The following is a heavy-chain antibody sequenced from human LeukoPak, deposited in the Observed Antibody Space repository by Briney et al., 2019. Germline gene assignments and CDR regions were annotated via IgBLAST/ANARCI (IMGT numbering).Heavy chain of an antibody. Sequence: PSETLSLTCTVSGGSISSSSYYWGWIRQPPGKGLEWIGSIYYSGSTYYNPSLTSRVTMSVDTSKNQFSLKLSSVTAADTAVYYCARAPGIMSGNWRFDYWGQGTLVTVSS. J-gene: IGHJ4*02. D-gene: IGHD3-16*01. CDR1: GGSISSSSYY. CDR2: IYYSGST. CDR3: ARAPGIMSGNWRFDY. V-gene: IGHV4-39*07.